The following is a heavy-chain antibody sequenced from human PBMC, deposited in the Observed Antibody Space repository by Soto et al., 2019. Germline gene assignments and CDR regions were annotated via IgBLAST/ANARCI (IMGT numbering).Heavy chain of an antibody. CDR1: EFTFSSYW. CDR3: ARVEGGSGWYGAEYFQH. Sequence: GGSLRLSCAASEFTFSSYWMSWVRQAPGKGLEWVANIKQDGSEKYYVDSVKGRFTISRDNAKNSLYLQMNSLRAEDTAVYYCARVEGGSGWYGAEYFQHWGQGTLVTVSS. D-gene: IGHD6-19*01. J-gene: IGHJ1*01. V-gene: IGHV3-7*01. CDR2: IKQDGSEK.